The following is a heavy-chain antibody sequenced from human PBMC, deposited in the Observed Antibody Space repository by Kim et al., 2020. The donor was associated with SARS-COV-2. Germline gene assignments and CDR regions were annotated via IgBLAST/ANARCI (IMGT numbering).Heavy chain of an antibody. Sequence: GTTIYYADSVRGRFTISRDNAKNSLFRQMSSLSAEDTAVYYCARERGGYDYWGKGTLVTVSS. D-gene: IGHD1-26*01. V-gene: IGHV3-48*03. CDR2: GTTI. J-gene: IGHJ4*02. CDR3: ARERGGYDY.